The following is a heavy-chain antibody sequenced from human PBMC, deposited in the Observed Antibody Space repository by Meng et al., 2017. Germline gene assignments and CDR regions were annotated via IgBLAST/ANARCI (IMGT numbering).Heavy chain of an antibody. J-gene: IGHJ4*02. CDR3: ARGGDIVGVLGWTDY. Sequence: GESLKISCAASGFTFSSYAMHRVRQAPGKGLEWVAVISYDGSNKYYADSVKGRFTISRDNSKNTLYLQMNSLRAEDTAVYYCARGGDIVGVLGWTDYWGQGTLVTVSS. CDR2: ISYDGSNK. D-gene: IGHD2-2*01. V-gene: IGHV3-30*04. CDR1: GFTFSSYA.